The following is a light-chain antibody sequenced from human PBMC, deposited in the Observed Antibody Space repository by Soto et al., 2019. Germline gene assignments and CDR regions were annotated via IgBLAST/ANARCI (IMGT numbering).Light chain of an antibody. CDR2: DAS. V-gene: IGKV1-33*01. Sequence: DIQMTQSPSSLSASVGDRVTITCQASQDITNYLNWYQQKPGKAPRLLLYDASSLETGVPSRFSGSGSGTDFTFTISSLQPEDIATYYCQHYDHLPITFGQGTRREI. CDR1: QDITNY. CDR3: QHYDHLPIT. J-gene: IGKJ5*01.